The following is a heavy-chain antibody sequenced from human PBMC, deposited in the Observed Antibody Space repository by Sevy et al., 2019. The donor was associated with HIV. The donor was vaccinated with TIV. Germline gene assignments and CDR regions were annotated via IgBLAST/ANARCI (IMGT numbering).Heavy chain of an antibody. CDR1: GFPLGDYS. V-gene: IGHV3-21*01. CDR2: ISRNSTYI. Sequence: GGSLRLSCAASGFPLGDYSMNWVRQPPGKGLEWVSLISRNSTYIYYSDSVKGRFTISRDNAENSLFLQMNSLRAEDTAVYYCGRDSSGLSWGQGTLVTVSS. D-gene: IGHD6-19*01. CDR3: GRDSSGLS. J-gene: IGHJ4*02.